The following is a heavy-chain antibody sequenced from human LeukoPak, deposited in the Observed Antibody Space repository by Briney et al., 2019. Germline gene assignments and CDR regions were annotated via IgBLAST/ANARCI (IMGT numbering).Heavy chain of an antibody. V-gene: IGHV3-66*01. D-gene: IGHD5-12*01. CDR1: GFTVSSNY. J-gene: IGHJ4*02. CDR2: IYSVGNT. CDR3: AIRSGYDLDY. Sequence: GGSLRLSCAASGFTVSSNYMSWVRQAPGKGLEWVSVIYSVGNTYYADSVKGRFTISRDNSKNTLYLQMNSLRAEDTAVYYCAIRSGYDLDYWGQGTLVTVSS.